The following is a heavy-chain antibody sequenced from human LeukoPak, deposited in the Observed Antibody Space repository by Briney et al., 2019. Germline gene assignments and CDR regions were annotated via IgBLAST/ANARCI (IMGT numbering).Heavy chain of an antibody. D-gene: IGHD6-13*01. CDR3: ARGWLGIAAAGRSPYFDY. V-gene: IGHV4-61*02. Sequence: SETLSLTCTVSGGSISSGSYYWSWIRQPAGKGLEWIGRIYTSGSTNYNPSLKSRVTISVDTSKNQFSLKLSSVTAADTAVYYCARGWLGIAAAGRSPYFDYWGQGTLVTVSS. J-gene: IGHJ4*02. CDR2: IYTSGST. CDR1: GGSISSGSYY.